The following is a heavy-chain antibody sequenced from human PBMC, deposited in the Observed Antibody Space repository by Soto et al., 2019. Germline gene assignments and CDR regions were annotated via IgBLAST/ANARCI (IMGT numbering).Heavy chain of an antibody. D-gene: IGHD3-3*01. CDR3: ARAWKIEKFGVISMSKGLDV. Sequence: GGSLRLSCAASGFIFSDYYMTWIRQAPGKGLEWLSCSSNRDRSTYYADSVKDRFVVSKGNAKNLVYLQMNSLRAEDTAVYFCARAWKIEKFGVISMSKGLDVWGQGTTVTVSS. J-gene: IGHJ6*02. CDR2: SSNRDRST. CDR1: GFIFSDYY. V-gene: IGHV3-11*01.